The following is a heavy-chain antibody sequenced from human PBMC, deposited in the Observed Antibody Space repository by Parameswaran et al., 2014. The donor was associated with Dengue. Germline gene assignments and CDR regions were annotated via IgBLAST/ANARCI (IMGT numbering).Heavy chain of an antibody. J-gene: IGHJ4*02. V-gene: IGHV4-4*02. D-gene: IGHD2-15*01. Sequence: RWIRQPPGKGLEWIGEIYYNGNTNYSPSLKSRVTMSVDMSKNQFSLKVRSVTAADTAIYYCARRGGSNDYWGQGTLVTVSS. CDR2: IYYNGNT. CDR3: ARRGGSNDY.